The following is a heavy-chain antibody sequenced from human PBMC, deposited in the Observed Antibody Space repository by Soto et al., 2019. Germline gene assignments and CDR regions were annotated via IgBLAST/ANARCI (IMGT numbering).Heavy chain of an antibody. D-gene: IGHD1-1*01. CDR3: ATGRDAYKTGY. CDR1: GGSISSGGHY. J-gene: IGHJ4*02. Sequence: SETLSLTCTVSGGSISSGGHYYTWIRQPPGAGLEWIGHMHPTGSTSYNPSLKSRVIILADTSKNHFSLKLISVTAADTAVYYCATGRDAYKTGYWGQGALVTVSS. CDR2: MHPTGST. V-gene: IGHV4-61*03.